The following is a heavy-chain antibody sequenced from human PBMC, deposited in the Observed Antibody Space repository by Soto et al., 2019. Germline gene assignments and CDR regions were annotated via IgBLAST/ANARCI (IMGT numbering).Heavy chain of an antibody. D-gene: IGHD3-9*01. CDR1: GGSISSSSYY. J-gene: IGHJ4*02. CDR3: AATPLYYDILTGYFDY. CDR2: IYYSGST. V-gene: IGHV4-39*01. Sequence: PSETLSLTCTVSGGSISSSSYYWGWIRQPPGKGLEWIGSIYYSGSTYYNPSLKSRVTISVDTSKNQFSLKLSSVTAADTAVYYCAATPLYYDILTGYFDYWGQGTLVT.